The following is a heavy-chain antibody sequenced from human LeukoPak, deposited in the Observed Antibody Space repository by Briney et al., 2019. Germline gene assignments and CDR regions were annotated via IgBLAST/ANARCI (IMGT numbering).Heavy chain of an antibody. CDR1: GFTFSNYW. CDR3: ARNRGLDN. Sequence: GGSLRLSCVGSGFTFSNYWMTWVRQAPGKGLEWVANIKQDGGEEYYVDSVKGRFTISRDNAKDSLYLQMNNLRAEDTAVYHCARNRGLDNWGQGTLVTVSS. V-gene: IGHV3-7*01. CDR2: IKQDGGEE. J-gene: IGHJ4*02. D-gene: IGHD3-16*01.